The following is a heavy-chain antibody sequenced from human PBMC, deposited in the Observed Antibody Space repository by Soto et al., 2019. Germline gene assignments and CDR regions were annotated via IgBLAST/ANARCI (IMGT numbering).Heavy chain of an antibody. D-gene: IGHD5-18*01. CDR3: ARDLLRCDSYGRKCPHYYYGMDV. CDR2: INHSGST. CDR1: GGSFSGYY. J-gene: IGHJ6*02. Sequence: PSETLSLTCAVYGGSFSGYYWSWIRQPPGKGLEWIGEINHSGSTNYNPSLKSRVTISVDTSKNQFSLKLSSVTAADTAVYYCARDLLRCDSYGRKCPHYYYGMDVWGQGTTVTVSS. V-gene: IGHV4-34*01.